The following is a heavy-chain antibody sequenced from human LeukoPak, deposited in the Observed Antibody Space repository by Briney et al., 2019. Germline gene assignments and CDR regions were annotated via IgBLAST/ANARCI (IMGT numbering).Heavy chain of an antibody. J-gene: IGHJ4*02. CDR3: ARASVLMVYAHSL. D-gene: IGHD2-8*01. CDR1: GGSFSGYY. V-gene: IGHV4-59*01. Sequence: SETLSLTCAVYGGSFSGYYWSWIRQPPGKGLEWIGYIYYSGSTNYNPSLKSRVTISVDTSKNQFSLKLSSVTAADTAVYYCARASVLMVYAHSLWGQGTLVTVSS. CDR2: IYYSGST.